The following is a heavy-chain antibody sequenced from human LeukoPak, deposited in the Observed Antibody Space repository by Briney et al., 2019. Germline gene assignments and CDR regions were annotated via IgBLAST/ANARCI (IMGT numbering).Heavy chain of an antibody. CDR3: ARDRNWGAYDI. CDR2: IGGSGGYHT. J-gene: IGHJ3*02. V-gene: IGHV3-23*01. CDR1: GFTFSSYA. Sequence: GGSLRLSCAASGFTFSSYAMSWVRQAPGKGLGWVSGIGGSGGYHTYYAASVRGRFTISRDNSRNTLYVQMNSLRAEDTAIYYCARDRNWGAYDIWGQGTMVTVSS. D-gene: IGHD7-27*01.